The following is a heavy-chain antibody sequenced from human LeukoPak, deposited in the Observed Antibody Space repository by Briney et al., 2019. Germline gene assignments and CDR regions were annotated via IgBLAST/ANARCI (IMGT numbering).Heavy chain of an antibody. CDR2: INHSGST. Sequence: PSETLSLTCAVYGGSFSGYYWSWIRQPPGKGLEWIGEINHSGSTNYNPSLNSRVTISVVTSKNQFSLKLSSVTAADTAVYYSARSSRVLGYCSGGSCNPGGNYYYMDVWGKGTTVTISS. V-gene: IGHV4-34*01. CDR1: GGSFSGYY. D-gene: IGHD2-15*01. CDR3: ARSSRVLGYCSGGSCNPGGNYYYMDV. J-gene: IGHJ6*03.